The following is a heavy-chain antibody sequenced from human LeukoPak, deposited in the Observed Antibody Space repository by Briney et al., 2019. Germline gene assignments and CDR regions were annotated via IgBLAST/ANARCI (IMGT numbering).Heavy chain of an antibody. CDR1: GDSFSAYY. V-gene: IGHV4-4*09. J-gene: IGHJ6*03. D-gene: IGHD2-8*01. CDR3: AIHTNVDISSFMDV. Sequence: SETLSLTCTVSGDSFSAYYWSWIRQPPGRGLEWIGYIYPSGNTNYNPSLKSRVTISVGTSKKQHSLKLTSVTAADTAVYYCAIHTNVDISSFMDVWGKGTTVTVSS. CDR2: IYPSGNT.